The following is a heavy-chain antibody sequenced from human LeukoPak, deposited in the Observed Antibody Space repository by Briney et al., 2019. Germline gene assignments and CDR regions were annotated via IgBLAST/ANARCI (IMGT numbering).Heavy chain of an antibody. D-gene: IGHD6-19*01. Sequence: GGSLRLSCAASGFTFSSYAMSWVRQAPGKGLEWVSAISGSGGSTYYADSVKGRFTISRDNSKNTLYLQMNSLRAEDTAVYYCAKASSGWSTKPHNFDYRGQGTLVTVSS. CDR1: GFTFSSYA. J-gene: IGHJ4*02. CDR3: AKASSGWSTKPHNFDY. V-gene: IGHV3-23*01. CDR2: ISGSGGST.